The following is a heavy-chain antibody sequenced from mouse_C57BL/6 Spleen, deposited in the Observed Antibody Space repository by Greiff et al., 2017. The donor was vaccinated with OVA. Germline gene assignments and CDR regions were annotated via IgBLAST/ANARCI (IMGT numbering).Heavy chain of an antibody. D-gene: IGHD2-1*01. J-gene: IGHJ3*01. CDR1: GYTFTSYW. CDR2: IHPSDSDT. CDR3: AIESLYGNQFAY. V-gene: IGHV1-74*01. Sequence: QVQLQQSGAELVKPGASVKVSCKASGYTFTSYWMHWVKQRPGQGLEWIGRIHPSDSDTNYNQKFKGKATLTVDKSSSTAYMQLSSLTSEDSAVYYCAIESLYGNQFAYWGQGTLVTVSA.